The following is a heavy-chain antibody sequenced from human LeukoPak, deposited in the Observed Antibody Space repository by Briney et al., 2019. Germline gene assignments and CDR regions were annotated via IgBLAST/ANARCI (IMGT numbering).Heavy chain of an antibody. J-gene: IGHJ4*02. Sequence: PGGSLRLSCAASGFTFSSYWMHWVRQAPGKGLVWVSRINTDGSITNYADSVKGRFTISRDTAKNSLYLQMNSLRAEDTAVYYCARLRGYSYGLDYWGQGILVTVSS. V-gene: IGHV3-74*01. CDR1: GFTFSSYW. D-gene: IGHD5-18*01. CDR3: ARLRGYSYGLDY. CDR2: INTDGSIT.